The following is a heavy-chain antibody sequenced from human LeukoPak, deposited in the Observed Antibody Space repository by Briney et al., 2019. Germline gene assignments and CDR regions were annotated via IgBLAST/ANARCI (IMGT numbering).Heavy chain of an antibody. J-gene: IGHJ5*02. CDR1: GFTFSSYA. Sequence: GGSLRLSCAASGFTFSSYAMSWVRQAPGKGLEWVSAISGSGGSTYYADSVKGRFTISRDNSKNTLHLQMNSLRAEDTAVYYCAKVSHYDSSGYYNHWGQGTLVTVSS. V-gene: IGHV3-23*01. CDR3: AKVSHYDSSGYYNH. D-gene: IGHD3-22*01. CDR2: ISGSGGST.